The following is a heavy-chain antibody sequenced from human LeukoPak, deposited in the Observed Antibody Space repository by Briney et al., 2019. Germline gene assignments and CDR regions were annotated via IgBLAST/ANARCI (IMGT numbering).Heavy chain of an antibody. V-gene: IGHV3-30*02. D-gene: IGHD3-10*01. CDR2: IRYDGSNK. CDR3: AKIYGSGSYYPPAFDY. Sequence: GGSLRLSCAASGFTFSSYGMHWVRQAPGKGLEWVAFIRYDGSNKYYADSVKGRFTISRDNSKNTLYLQMNSLRAEDTAVHYCAKIYGSGSYYPPAFDYWGQGTLVTVSS. CDR1: GFTFSSYG. J-gene: IGHJ4*02.